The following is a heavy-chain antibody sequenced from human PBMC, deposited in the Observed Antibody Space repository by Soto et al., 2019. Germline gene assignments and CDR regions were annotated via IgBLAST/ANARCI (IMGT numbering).Heavy chain of an antibody. Sequence: SETLSLTCAVYGGSFSGYYWSWIRQPPGKGLEWIGEINHSGSTNYNPSLKSRVTISVDTSKNQFSLKLSSVTAADTAVYYCARERDYAIYWGQGTLVTVSS. CDR3: ARERDYAIY. D-gene: IGHD4-17*01. J-gene: IGHJ4*02. CDR2: INHSGST. V-gene: IGHV4-34*01. CDR1: GGSFSGYY.